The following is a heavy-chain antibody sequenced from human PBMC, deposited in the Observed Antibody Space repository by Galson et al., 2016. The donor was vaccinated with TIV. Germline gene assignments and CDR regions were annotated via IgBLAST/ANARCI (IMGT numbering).Heavy chain of an antibody. J-gene: IGHJ6*02. CDR1: GATFNKYA. V-gene: IGHV1-69*13. CDR2: IIPIFGTA. D-gene: IGHD4-17*01. CDR3: ARGSGDTYYYYFGMDV. Sequence: SVKVSCKASGATFNKYAISWVRQAPGQGLEWMGGIIPIFGTANYAQKFQGRVTITADEFPSAAYMELNSLRSEDTAVYYCARGSGDTYYYYFGMDVWGQGTTVTVS.